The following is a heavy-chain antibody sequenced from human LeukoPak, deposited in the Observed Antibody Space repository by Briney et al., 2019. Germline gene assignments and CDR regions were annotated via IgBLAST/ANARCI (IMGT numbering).Heavy chain of an antibody. D-gene: IGHD5-18*01. J-gene: IGHJ6*03. CDR3: ARGRYSYGAFYYMDV. V-gene: IGHV1-3*03. CDR1: GYTFTSYA. CDR2: INAGNGNT. Sequence: GASVKVSCKASGYTFTSYAMHWVRQAPGQRLEWMGWINAGNGNTKYSQEFQGRVTITRDTSASTAYMELSSLRSEDMAVYYCARGRYSYGAFYYMDVWGKGTTVTVSS.